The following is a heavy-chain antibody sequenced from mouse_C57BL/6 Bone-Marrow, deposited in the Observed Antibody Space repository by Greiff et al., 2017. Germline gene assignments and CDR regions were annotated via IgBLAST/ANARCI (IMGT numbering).Heavy chain of an antibody. CDR1: GYSFTGYY. Sequence: EVQLQQSGPELVKPGASVKISCKASGYSFTGYYMNWVKQSPEKSLEWIGEINPSTGGTTYNQKFKAKATLTVDKSSSTAYMQLKSLTSEDSAVYYCARRAIYYGNRYFDVWGTGTTVTVSS. J-gene: IGHJ1*03. V-gene: IGHV1-42*01. CDR3: ARRAIYYGNRYFDV. D-gene: IGHD2-1*01. CDR2: INPSTGGT.